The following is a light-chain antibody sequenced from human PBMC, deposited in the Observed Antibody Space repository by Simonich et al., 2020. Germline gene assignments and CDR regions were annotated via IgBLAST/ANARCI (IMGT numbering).Light chain of an antibody. V-gene: IGKV1-33*01. CDR3: QQYNSYYT. CDR1: QDISNY. CDR2: DAS. Sequence: DIQMTQSPSSLSASVGDRVTIPCQASQDISNYLNWYQQKPGKAPKLLIYDASNLETGVPSRFSGSGSGTAFTFTISSLQPDDFATYYCQQYNSYYTFGQGTKLEIK. J-gene: IGKJ2*01.